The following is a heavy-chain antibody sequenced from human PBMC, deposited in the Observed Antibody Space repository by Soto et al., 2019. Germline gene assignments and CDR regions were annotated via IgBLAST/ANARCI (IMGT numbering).Heavy chain of an antibody. Sequence: QVQLVQSGDEVRKPGSSVKVSCKASGYIFVNYGIAWVRQAPGQGLEWMGWISPYSGNTHYASKVQGRLTMTTDTSTITADTHLRSLTSDHTGVYYCAMVDKCVTPTPQDVWGQGTTVTVSS. CDR2: ISPYSGNT. V-gene: IGHV1-18*01. CDR3: AMVDKCVTPTPQDV. D-gene: IGHD5-12*01. J-gene: IGHJ6*02. CDR1: GYIFVNYG.